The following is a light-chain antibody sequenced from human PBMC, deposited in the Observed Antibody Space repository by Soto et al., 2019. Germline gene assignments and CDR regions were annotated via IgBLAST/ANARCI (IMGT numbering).Light chain of an antibody. V-gene: IGKV1-5*03. Sequence: DIQMTQSPSTLSASVGDRVTINCRASQSINSWLAWYQQKPGTAPKHLIYKEFSVESGVSSRFSGRGSETDITLTISSLQLDDFSSYYFQQYSSNSAFGQATNVEIK. J-gene: IGKJ1*01. CDR3: QQYSSNSA. CDR2: KEF. CDR1: QSINSW.